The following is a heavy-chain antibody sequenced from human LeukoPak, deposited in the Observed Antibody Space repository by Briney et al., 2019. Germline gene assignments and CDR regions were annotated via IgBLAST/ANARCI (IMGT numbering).Heavy chain of an antibody. D-gene: IGHD1-1*01. CDR2: IYHTGST. J-gene: IGHJ6*03. CDR1: GGSVSDYY. V-gene: IGHV4-59*02. Sequence: MASETLSLTCTISGGSVSDYYWSWIRQSPGKGLEWIGYIYHTGSTSYSPSLKSRVTISVDTSKNQFSLKLTSVTAADTAVYYCARVSWFPGTSYYYMDVWGKGTTVTVSS. CDR3: ARVSWFPGTSYYYMDV.